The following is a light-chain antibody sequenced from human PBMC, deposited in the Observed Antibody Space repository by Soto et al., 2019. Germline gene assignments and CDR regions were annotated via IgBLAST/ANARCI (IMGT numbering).Light chain of an antibody. CDR3: QQYHRYPYS. V-gene: IGKV1-5*03. J-gene: IGKJ2*01. CDR2: RAS. Sequence: DIQMSQSPSTLYPSVGDRVTISCRASQSISNWLAWYQQKPGEAPELLIYRASNLQSGVTSRFSGSGSGTEFTLTISSLQTGDFATYYCQQYHRYPYSLGPGTKLEI. CDR1: QSISNW.